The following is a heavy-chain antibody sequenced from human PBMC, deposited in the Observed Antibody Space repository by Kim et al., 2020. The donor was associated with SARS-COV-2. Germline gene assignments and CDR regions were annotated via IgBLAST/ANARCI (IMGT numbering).Heavy chain of an antibody. Sequence: GGSLRLSCAASGFTFSSYGMHWVRQAPGKGLEWVAVISYDGSNKYYADSVKGRFTISRDNSKNTLYLQMNSLRAEDTAVYYCAKDDWRWLQSFAFDIWGQGTMVTVSS. V-gene: IGHV3-30*18. CDR2: ISYDGSNK. J-gene: IGHJ3*02. D-gene: IGHD5-12*01. CDR3: AKDDWRWLQSFAFDI. CDR1: GFTFSSYG.